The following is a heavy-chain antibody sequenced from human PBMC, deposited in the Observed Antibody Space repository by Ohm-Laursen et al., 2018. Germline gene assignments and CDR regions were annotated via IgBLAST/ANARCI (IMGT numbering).Heavy chain of an antibody. CDR3: AKGLGYCSGGSCTD. V-gene: IGHV3-23*01. J-gene: IGHJ4*02. Sequence: GSLRLSCSASGFTFSSYVMSWVRQAPGKGLEWVSAIIGSGDSTYYADSLKGRFTISRDNSKNTLYLQMYSLRAEDTAVYYCAKGLGYCSGGSCTDWGQGTLVTVSS. CDR2: IIGSGDST. CDR1: GFTFSSYV. D-gene: IGHD2-15*01.